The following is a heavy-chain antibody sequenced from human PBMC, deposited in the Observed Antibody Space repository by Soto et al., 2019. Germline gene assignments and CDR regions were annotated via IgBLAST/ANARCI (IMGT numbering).Heavy chain of an antibody. Sequence: SVKVSCKASGGTFSSYAISWVRQAPGQGLEWMGGIIPIFGTANYAQKFQGRVTITADESTSTAYMELSSLRSEDTAVYYCAREWSDYSNYPPTGYFDYWGQGTLVTVSS. CDR1: GGTFSSYA. J-gene: IGHJ4*02. D-gene: IGHD4-4*01. CDR3: AREWSDYSNYPPTGYFDY. CDR2: IIPIFGTA. V-gene: IGHV1-69*13.